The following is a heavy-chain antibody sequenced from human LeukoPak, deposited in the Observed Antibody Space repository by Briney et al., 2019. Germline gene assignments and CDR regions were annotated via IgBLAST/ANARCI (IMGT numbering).Heavy chain of an antibody. J-gene: IGHJ3*02. CDR2: IWYDGSNK. CDR1: GFTFSSYG. CDR3: AREADIVVVPAATDHDAFDI. V-gene: IGHV3-33*01. D-gene: IGHD2-2*01. Sequence: GGSLRLSCAASGFTFSSYGMHWVRQAPGKGLEWVAVIWYDGSNKYYADSVKGRFTISRDNSKNTLYLQMNSLRAEDTAVYYCAREADIVVVPAATDHDAFDIWGQGTMVTVSS.